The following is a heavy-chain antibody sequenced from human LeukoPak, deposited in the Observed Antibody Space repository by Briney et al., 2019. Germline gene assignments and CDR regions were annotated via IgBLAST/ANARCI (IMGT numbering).Heavy chain of an antibody. CDR3: ARDRGIVGPTGYYFDY. D-gene: IGHD1-26*01. V-gene: IGHV3-48*01. CDR2: ISSSSSTI. CDR1: GFTFSSYS. J-gene: IGHJ4*02. Sequence: GGSLRLSCAASGFTFSSYSMNWVRQAPGKGLEWVSYISSSSSTIYYADSVKGRFTISRDNAKNSLYLQMNSLRAEDTAVYYCARDRGIVGPTGYYFDYWGQGTLVTVSS.